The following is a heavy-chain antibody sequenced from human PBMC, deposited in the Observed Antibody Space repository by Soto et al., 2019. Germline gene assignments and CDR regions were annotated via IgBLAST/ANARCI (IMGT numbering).Heavy chain of an antibody. Sequence: QVQLQQWGAGLLKPSETLSLTCTVSGGSFNAYFWTWIRQSPRKGREWIGEINHSGSTKYNPSLKSRVTMSVDTSNNQFSLYITAVSAADTGVYYCAWGRRANMLRRLDPWGQGTLVTVSS. V-gene: IGHV4-34*01. CDR2: INHSGST. D-gene: IGHD3-10*01. CDR1: GGSFNAYF. CDR3: AWGRRANMLRRLDP. J-gene: IGHJ5*02.